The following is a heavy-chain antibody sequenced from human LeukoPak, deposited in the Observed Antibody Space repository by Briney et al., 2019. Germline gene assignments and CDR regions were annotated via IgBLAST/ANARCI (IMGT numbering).Heavy chain of an antibody. J-gene: IGHJ1*01. CDR1: GGTFSSYA. CDR2: IIPILGIA. V-gene: IGHV1-69*04. CDR3: ARESRYYDILTGCSEVMAAEYFQH. Sequence: ASVKVSCKASGGTFSSYAISWVRQAPGQGLEWMGRIIPILGIANYAQKFQGRVTITADKSTSTAYMELSSLRSEDTAVYYCARESRYYDILTGCSEVMAAEYFQHWGQGTLVTVSS. D-gene: IGHD3-9*01.